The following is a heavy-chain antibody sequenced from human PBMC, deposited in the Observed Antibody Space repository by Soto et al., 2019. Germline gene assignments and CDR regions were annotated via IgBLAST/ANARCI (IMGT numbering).Heavy chain of an antibody. CDR2: VTASGDRT. J-gene: IGHJ6*03. CDR1: GFTFSSHA. CDR3: AKDGHGEVRHYYMDV. Sequence: GGSLRLACAASGFTFSSHAMTWVRQAPGKGLEWVSTVTASGDRTFYADSVKGRFTISRDNSKNTLSLQMISLRAEDTAVYFCAKDGHGEVRHYYMDVWGKGTTVTVSS. V-gene: IGHV3-23*01. D-gene: IGHD3-3*01.